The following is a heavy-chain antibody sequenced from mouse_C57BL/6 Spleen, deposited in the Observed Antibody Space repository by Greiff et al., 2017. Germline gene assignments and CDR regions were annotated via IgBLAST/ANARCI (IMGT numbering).Heavy chain of an antibody. CDR1: GYTFTSYW. CDR2: IYPGSGST. CDR3: ARSRSRLYYLDY. V-gene: IGHV1-55*01. J-gene: IGHJ2*01. Sequence: VQLQQPGAELVKPGASVKMSCKASGYTFTSYWITWVKQRPGQGLEWIGDIYPGSGSTNYNEKFKSKATLTVDTSSSTAYMQLSSLTSEDSAVYYCARSRSRLYYLDYWGQGTTLTVSS.